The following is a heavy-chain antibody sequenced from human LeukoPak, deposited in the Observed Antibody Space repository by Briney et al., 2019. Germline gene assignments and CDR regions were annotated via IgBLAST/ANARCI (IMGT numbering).Heavy chain of an antibody. V-gene: IGHV3-7*01. D-gene: IGHD3-10*01. CDR3: AWYGVTHGLDV. CDR1: GFTFSSYA. Sequence: GGSLRLSCAASGFTFSSYAMSWVRQAPGKGLEWVANINQDRSDKYYVDSGMGRFTISKDNAKNSVYLQMNSLRPEDTAIYYCAWYGVTHGLDVWGQGTTVTVSS. J-gene: IGHJ6*02. CDR2: INQDRSDK.